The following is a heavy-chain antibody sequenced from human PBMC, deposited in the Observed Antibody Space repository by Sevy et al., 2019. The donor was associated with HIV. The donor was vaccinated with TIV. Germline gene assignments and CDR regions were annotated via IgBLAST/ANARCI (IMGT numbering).Heavy chain of an antibody. Sequence: SETLSLTCAVYVGSFRDYYWSWIRQSPGKGPEWIGDINHSGSTNYNPSLGGRVTLSVDTSKNQFSLKLTSVTAADTAVYYCARAQLRSNWFDPWGRGTPVTVSS. D-gene: IGHD6-19*01. CDR2: INHSGST. V-gene: IGHV4-34*01. J-gene: IGHJ5*02. CDR3: ARAQLRSNWFDP. CDR1: VGSFRDYY.